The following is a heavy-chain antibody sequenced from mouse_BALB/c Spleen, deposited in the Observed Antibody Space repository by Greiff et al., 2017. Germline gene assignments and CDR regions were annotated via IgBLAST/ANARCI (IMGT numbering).Heavy chain of an antibody. D-gene: IGHD2-14*01. V-gene: IGHV5-4*02. CDR1: GFTFSDYY. J-gene: IGHJ3*01. Sequence: EVQVVESGGGLVKPGGSLKLSCAASGFTFSDYYMYWVRQTPEKRLEWVATISDGGSYTYYPDSVKGRFTISRDNAKNNLYLQMSSLKSEDTAMYYCARDTYRYDGFAYWGQGTLVTVSA. CDR2: ISDGGSYT. CDR3: ARDTYRYDGFAY.